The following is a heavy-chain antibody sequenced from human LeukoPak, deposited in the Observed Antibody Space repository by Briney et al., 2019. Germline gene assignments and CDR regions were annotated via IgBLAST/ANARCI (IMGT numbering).Heavy chain of an antibody. V-gene: IGHV4-59*01. CDR3: ATGGDAFDI. CDR2: MYYSGRT. Sequence: SETLSLTCTVSGGSITSYFWSWIRQPPGKGLEWIGYMYYSGRTNYNPSLKSRVTISVDTSKNQFSLKLSSVTAADTAVYYCATGGDAFDIWGQGTMVTVSS. D-gene: IGHD3-10*01. CDR1: GGSITSYF. J-gene: IGHJ3*02.